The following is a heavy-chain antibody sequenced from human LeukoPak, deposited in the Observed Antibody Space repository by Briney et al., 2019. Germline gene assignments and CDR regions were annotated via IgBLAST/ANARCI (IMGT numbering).Heavy chain of an antibody. D-gene: IGHD2-2*01. J-gene: IGHJ3*02. CDR2: LSHSGSS. CDR1: GVSVSRYY. Sequence: SETLSLTCTVSGVSVSRYYWSWIRQPPGRGLEWIACLSHSGSSDSNASLKSRVTILVDTSKNKFSLKLTSVTAADTAVYYCARARYANAWYAFDIWGQGTMVTVSS. V-gene: IGHV4-59*02. CDR3: ARARYANAWYAFDI.